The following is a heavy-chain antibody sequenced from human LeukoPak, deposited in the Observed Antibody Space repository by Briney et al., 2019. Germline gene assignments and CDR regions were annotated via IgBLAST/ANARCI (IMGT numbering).Heavy chain of an antibody. CDR1: GFTFSSYA. J-gene: IGHJ4*02. Sequence: GGSLRLSCAASGFTFSSYAMSWVRQAPGKGLEWVSAISGSGGSTYYADSVKGRFTISRDNSKNTLYLQMNSLRAEDTAVYYCAKDGARPLLWFGELSGYYFDYWGQGTLATVSS. V-gene: IGHV3-23*01. CDR3: AKDGARPLLWFGELSGYYFDY. CDR2: ISGSGGST. D-gene: IGHD3-10*01.